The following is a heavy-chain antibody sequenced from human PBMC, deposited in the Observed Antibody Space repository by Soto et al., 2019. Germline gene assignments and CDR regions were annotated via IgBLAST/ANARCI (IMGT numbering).Heavy chain of an antibody. J-gene: IGHJ6*02. CDR1: GGTFSSYA. V-gene: IGHV1-69*13. CDR2: IIPIFGTA. Sequence: GASVKVSCKASGGTFSSYAISWVRQAPGQGLEWMGGIIPIFGTANYAQKFQGRVTITADESTSTAYMELSSLRSEDTAVYYCARGGGDHNYYYGMDVWGQGTTVTVSS. D-gene: IGHD3-10*01. CDR3: ARGGGDHNYYYGMDV.